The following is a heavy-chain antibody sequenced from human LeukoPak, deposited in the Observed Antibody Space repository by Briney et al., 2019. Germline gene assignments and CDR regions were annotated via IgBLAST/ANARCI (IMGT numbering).Heavy chain of an antibody. J-gene: IGHJ6*03. CDR2: ISSSSRSYI. CDR1: GFTFSNYN. D-gene: IGHD5-24*01. Sequence: GGSLRLSCAASGFTFSNYNMNWVRQAPGKGLEWVSSISSSSRSYIYYADSVKGRFTISRDNAKNSRYLQMNSLRADDTAVYYCARDRWLQSYYYMDVWGKGTTVTISS. V-gene: IGHV3-21*01. CDR3: ARDRWLQSYYYMDV.